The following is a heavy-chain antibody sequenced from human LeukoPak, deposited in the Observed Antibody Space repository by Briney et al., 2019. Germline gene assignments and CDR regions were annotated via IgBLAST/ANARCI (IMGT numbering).Heavy chain of an antibody. D-gene: IGHD6-19*01. CDR2: IWYDGSNK. CDR1: GFALSSHW. J-gene: IGHJ4*02. CDR3: ARDHSSGWYSDYFDY. Sequence: PGGSLRLSCVASGFALSSHWMHWVRQAPGKGLEWVAVIWYDGSNKYYADSVKGRFTISRDNSKNTLYLQMNSLRAEDTAVYYCARDHSSGWYSDYFDYWGQGTLVTVSS. V-gene: IGHV3-33*08.